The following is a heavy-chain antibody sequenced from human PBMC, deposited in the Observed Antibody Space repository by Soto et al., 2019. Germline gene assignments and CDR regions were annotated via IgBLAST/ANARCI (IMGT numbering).Heavy chain of an antibody. J-gene: IGHJ6*02. V-gene: IGHV4-39*01. CDR1: GGSISSSSHY. CDR3: ASHSPDIVGTRGMDV. CDR2: VYFSGST. D-gene: IGHD5-12*01. Sequence: PWETLSLTCSVSGGSISSSSHYWDWIRLPPGKGLEWIGNVYFSGSTYYNPSLKTRVTISVDTSKNQFSLKLTSVTATETAVYYCASHSPDIVGTRGMDVWGQGTTVTVSS.